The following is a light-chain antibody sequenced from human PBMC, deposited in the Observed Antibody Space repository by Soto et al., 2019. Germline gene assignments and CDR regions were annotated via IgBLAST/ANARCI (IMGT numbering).Light chain of an antibody. CDR3: SSFAGSNNFPYV. V-gene: IGLV2-11*01. CDR1: SSDVGGYNY. CDR2: DVN. Sequence: QSALTQPRSVSGSPGQSVTISCTGTSSDVGGYNYVSWYQQHPGKAPKLMIYDVNKWPSGVPDRFSGSKSGNTASLTISGLQAEDEADYYCSSFAGSNNFPYVFGTGTKVTVL. J-gene: IGLJ1*01.